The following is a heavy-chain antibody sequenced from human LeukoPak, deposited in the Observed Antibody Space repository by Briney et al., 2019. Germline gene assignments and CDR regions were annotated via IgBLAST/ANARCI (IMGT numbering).Heavy chain of an antibody. CDR3: AKENFDY. J-gene: IGHJ4*02. CDR1: GFTFSSYA. V-gene: IGHV3-30*04. CDR2: ISYDGSNK. Sequence: GGSLRLSCAASGFTFSSYAMHWVRQAPGKGLEWVAVISYDGSNKYYADSVKGRFTISRDNSKNTLYLQMNSLRAEDTAVYYCAKENFDYWGQGTLVTVSS.